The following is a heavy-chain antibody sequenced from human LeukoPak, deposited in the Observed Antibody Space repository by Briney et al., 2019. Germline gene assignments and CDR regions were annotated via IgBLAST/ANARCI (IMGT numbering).Heavy chain of an antibody. D-gene: IGHD4-17*01. CDR3: ARDKDRGYGDYSDY. Sequence: ASVKVSCKASGYTFTSYGISWVRQAPGQGREGMGWISAYNGNTNSTQKLQGRVTMTTDTSTSTAYMELRSLRSDDTAVYYCARDKDRGYGDYSDYWGQGTLVTVSS. J-gene: IGHJ4*02. CDR2: ISAYNGNT. V-gene: IGHV1-18*01. CDR1: GYTFTSYG.